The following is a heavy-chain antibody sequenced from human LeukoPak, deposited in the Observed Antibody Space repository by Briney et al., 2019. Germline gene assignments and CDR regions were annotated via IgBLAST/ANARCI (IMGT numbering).Heavy chain of an antibody. V-gene: IGHV1-69*04. CDR1: GGTFSSYA. J-gene: IGHJ4*02. CDR3: ATPSAGVVGPTRVPYYFDY. D-gene: IGHD1-26*01. CDR2: IIPILGIA. Sequence: SVKVPCKASGGTFSSYAISWVRQAPGQGLEWMGRIIPILGIANYAQKFQGRVTITADKSTSTAYMELSSLRSEDTAVYYCATPSAGVVGPTRVPYYFDYWGQGTLVTVSS.